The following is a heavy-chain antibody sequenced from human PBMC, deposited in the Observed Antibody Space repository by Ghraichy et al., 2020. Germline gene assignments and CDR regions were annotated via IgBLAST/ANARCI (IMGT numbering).Heavy chain of an antibody. J-gene: IGHJ4*02. CDR1: GFTFSSYA. D-gene: IGHD3-22*01. CDR3: AKGARYYYDSRVTWRDY. V-gene: IGHV3-23*01. Sequence: GGSLRLSCAASGFTFSSYAMSWVRQAPGKGLEWVSAISGSGGSTYYADSVKGRFTISRDNSKNTLYLQMNSLRAEDTAVYYCAKGARYYYDSRVTWRDYWGQGTLVTVSS. CDR2: ISGSGGST.